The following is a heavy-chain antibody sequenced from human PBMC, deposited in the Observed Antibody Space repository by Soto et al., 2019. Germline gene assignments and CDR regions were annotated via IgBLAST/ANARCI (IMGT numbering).Heavy chain of an antibody. J-gene: IGHJ6*02. Sequence: HLGGSLRLSCAASGFTFSSYAMSWVRQAPGKGLEWVSAISGSGGSTYYADSVKGRFTISRDNSKNTLYLQMNSLRAEDTAVYYCAKDRRSSGWYADYYYGMDVWGQGTTVTVSS. CDR3: AKDRRSSGWYADYYYGMDV. V-gene: IGHV3-23*01. CDR1: GFTFSSYA. CDR2: ISGSGGST. D-gene: IGHD6-19*01.